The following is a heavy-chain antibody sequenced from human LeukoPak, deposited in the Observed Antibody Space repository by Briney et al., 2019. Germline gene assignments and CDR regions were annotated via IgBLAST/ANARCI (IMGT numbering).Heavy chain of an antibody. J-gene: IGHJ4*02. CDR2: ISATGGST. CDR3: AKVQTTVVSPPDS. D-gene: IGHD4-23*01. Sequence: GGSLRLSCAASGFTFSSYAMSWVRQAPGKGLEWVSTISATGGSTFYADSVKGQFTISRDNSKDTLYLQINSLRAEDTAVYFCAKVQTTVVSPPDSWGQGTLVTVSS. V-gene: IGHV3-23*01. CDR1: GFTFSSYA.